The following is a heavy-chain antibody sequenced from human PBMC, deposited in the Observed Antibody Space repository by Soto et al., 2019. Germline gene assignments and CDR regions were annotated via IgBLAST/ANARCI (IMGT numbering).Heavy chain of an antibody. CDR1: GYTFTSYY. V-gene: IGHV1-46*01. CDR3: ARHNSQWPNWFDP. D-gene: IGHD2-21*01. CDR2: ISANDGST. J-gene: IGHJ5*02. Sequence: ASVKVSCKASGYTFTSYYMHWVRQAPGQGLEWMGRISANDGSTNYAQKVQGRVTMTTDTSTSTAYMELRSLRSDDTAVYYCARHNSQWPNWFDPWGQGTLVTVSS.